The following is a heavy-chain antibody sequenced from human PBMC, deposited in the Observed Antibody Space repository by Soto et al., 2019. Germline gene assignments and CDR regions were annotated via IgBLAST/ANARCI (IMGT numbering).Heavy chain of an antibody. Sequence: SQTLSLTCATSDDIVSSDITSWHWISHSPSRGIECLGRTYYRSKWFHDYAASVESRITINPDTSKNQFSLELNSMTPEDTAMYYCARDRPFLRGGLAWGMDVWGQGTTVTVSS. D-gene: IGHD7-27*01. CDR2: TYYRSKWFH. CDR3: ARDRPFLRGGLAWGMDV. CDR1: DDIVSSDITS. J-gene: IGHJ6*02. V-gene: IGHV6-1*01.